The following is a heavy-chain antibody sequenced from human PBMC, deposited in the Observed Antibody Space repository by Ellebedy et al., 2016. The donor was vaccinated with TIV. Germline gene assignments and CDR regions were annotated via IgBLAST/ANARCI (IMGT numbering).Heavy chain of an antibody. CDR2: IIPIFGTA. J-gene: IGHJ4*02. V-gene: IGHV1-69*13. Sequence: ASVKVSCKASGGTFSSYAISWVRQAPGQGLEWMGGIIPIFGTANYAQKFQGRVTITADESTSTAYMELSSLRSEDTAVYYCARDPTAWIQLWPYYFDYWGQGTLVTVSS. CDR1: GGTFSSYA. D-gene: IGHD5-18*01. CDR3: ARDPTAWIQLWPYYFDY.